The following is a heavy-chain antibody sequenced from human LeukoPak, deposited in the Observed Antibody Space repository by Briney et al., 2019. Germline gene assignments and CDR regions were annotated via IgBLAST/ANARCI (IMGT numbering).Heavy chain of an antibody. CDR1: GGSISSSSYY. D-gene: IGHD3-16*01. CDR2: IYYSGST. CDR3: ARESAVGINYDYVWGSYSY. J-gene: IGHJ4*02. Sequence: SETLSLTCTVSGGSISSSSYYWGWIRQPPGKGLEWIGSIYYSGSTYYNPSPKSRVTISVDTSKNQFSLKLSSVTAADTAVYYCARESAVGINYDYVWGSYSYWGQGTLVTVSS. V-gene: IGHV4-39*07.